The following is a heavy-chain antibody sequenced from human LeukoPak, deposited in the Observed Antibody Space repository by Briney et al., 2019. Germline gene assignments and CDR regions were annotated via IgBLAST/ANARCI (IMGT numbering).Heavy chain of an antibody. CDR2: NYSSGSA. Sequence: SETLSLTCTVSGASINNNFWTWIRQPPGKELEWIGYNYSSGSANYNLSLKSRVIISGDTSKSQISLNLTSVTAADTAVYYCARQDYGDSHDAFDIWGQGTMVTVSS. D-gene: IGHD4-17*01. CDR3: ARQDYGDSHDAFDI. CDR1: GASINNNF. J-gene: IGHJ3*02. V-gene: IGHV4-59*08.